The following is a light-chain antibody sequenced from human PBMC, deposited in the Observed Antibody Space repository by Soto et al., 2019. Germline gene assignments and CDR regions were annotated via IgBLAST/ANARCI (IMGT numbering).Light chain of an antibody. J-gene: IGLJ1*01. CDR3: SAYTVSRTYV. CDR1: SSDVGGYDY. Sequence: QSVLTQPPSASGSPGQSVTISCTGTSSDVGGYDYVSWYQQYPGKTPKLMIFEVTKRPSGVPDRFSGSKSGNTASLTISGLQGEDEADYYCSAYTVSRTYVFGTGTKVTVL. CDR2: EVT. V-gene: IGLV2-8*01.